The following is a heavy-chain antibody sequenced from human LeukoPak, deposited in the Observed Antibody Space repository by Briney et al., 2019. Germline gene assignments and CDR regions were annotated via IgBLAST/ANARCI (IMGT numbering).Heavy chain of an antibody. CDR1: GGSISSYY. CDR2: IYYSGST. CDR3: ARQVAGSAFDI. J-gene: IGHJ3*02. V-gene: IGHV4-59*08. Sequence: SETLSLTCTVSGGSISSYYWSWIRQPPGKGLEWIGYIYYSGSTNYNPSLKSRVTISVDASKNPFSLKLSSVTAADTAVYYCARQVAGSAFDIWGQGTMVTVSS.